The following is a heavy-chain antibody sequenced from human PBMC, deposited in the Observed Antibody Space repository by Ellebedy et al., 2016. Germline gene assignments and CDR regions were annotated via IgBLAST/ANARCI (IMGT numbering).Heavy chain of an antibody. D-gene: IGHD2-15*01. J-gene: IGHJ4*02. CDR3: EIVVVVGAIDY. V-gene: IGHV3-23*01. CDR1: GFTFSSYA. CDR2: ISSSGGSTFHASSGGRT. Sequence: GESLKISCSASGFTFSSYAMSWVRQAPGKGLEWVSGISSSGGSTFHASSGGRTYYADSVKGRFTISRDNSKNTLYLQLDRLRVEDTAMYYCEIVVVVGAIDYWGQGTLVTVSP.